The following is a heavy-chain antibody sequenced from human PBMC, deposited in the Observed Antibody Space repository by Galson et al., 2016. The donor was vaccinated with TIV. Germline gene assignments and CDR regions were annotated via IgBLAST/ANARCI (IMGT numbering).Heavy chain of an antibody. CDR1: GGSLSSHA. D-gene: IGHD1-26*01. CDR2: ILPFFGTA. Sequence: SVKVSCKASGGSLSSHAISWVRQAPGQGLEWMGRILPFFGTANYAQKFQGKVTITADEATMPAYMGLSSLTSEDTAVYFCARVPSGGRHLDNYWGPSTLVTVSS. V-gene: IGHV1-69*13. J-gene: IGHJ4*02. CDR3: ARVPSGGRHLDNY.